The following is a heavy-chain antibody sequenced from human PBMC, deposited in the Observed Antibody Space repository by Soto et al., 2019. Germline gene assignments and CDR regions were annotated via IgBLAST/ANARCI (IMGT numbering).Heavy chain of an antibody. V-gene: IGHV3-23*01. CDR1: GFTFSSYA. Sequence: GGSLRLSCAASGFTFSSYAMSWVRQAPGKGLEWVSAISGSGGSTYYADSVKGRFTISRDNSKNTLYLQMNSLRAEDTAVYYCAKDPSLLPYSGSDRWGQGTLVTVSS. J-gene: IGHJ4*02. D-gene: IGHD1-26*01. CDR3: AKDPSLLPYSGSDR. CDR2: ISGSGGST.